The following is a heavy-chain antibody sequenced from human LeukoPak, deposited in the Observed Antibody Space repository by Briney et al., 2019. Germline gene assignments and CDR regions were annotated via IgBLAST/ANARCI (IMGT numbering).Heavy chain of an antibody. V-gene: IGHV3-23*01. CDR3: AKLGEWEPTASGEVDY. J-gene: IGHJ4*02. CDR2: ISGSGGST. CDR1: GFTFSSYA. Sequence: GGSLRLSCAASGFTFSSYAMSCVRQAPGKGVEWVSAISGSGGSTYYADSVKGGFTISRDNSKNTLYLQMNSLRAEDTAVYYCAKLGEWEPTASGEVDYWGQGTLVTVSS. D-gene: IGHD1-26*01.